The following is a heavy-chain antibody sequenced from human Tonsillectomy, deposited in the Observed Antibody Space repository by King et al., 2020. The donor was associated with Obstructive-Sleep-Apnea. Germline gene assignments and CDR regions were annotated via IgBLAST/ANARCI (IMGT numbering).Heavy chain of an antibody. CDR1: GYTFTSYY. CDR3: ARAGGLGDYYDSSGYPTVWFDP. V-gene: IGHV1-46*01. Sequence: QLVQSGAEVKKPGASVKVSCKASGYTFTSYYMHWVRQAPGQGLEWMGIINPSGGSTSYAQKFQGRVTMTRDTSTSTVYMELSSLRSEDTAVYYCARAGGLGDYYDSSGYPTVWFDPWGQGTLVTVSS. D-gene: IGHD3-22*01. J-gene: IGHJ5*02. CDR2: INPSGGST.